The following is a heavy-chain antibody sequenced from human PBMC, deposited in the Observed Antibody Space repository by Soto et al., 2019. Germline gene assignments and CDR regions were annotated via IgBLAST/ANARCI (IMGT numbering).Heavy chain of an antibody. CDR2: IYYSGST. CDR1: GGSISSYY. D-gene: IGHD3-10*01. J-gene: IGHJ6*03. V-gene: IGHV4-59*01. CDR3: ARVVLLWFGRDYYYYMDV. Sequence: SETLSLTCTVSGGSISSYYWSWIRQPPGKGLEWIGYIYYSGSTNYNPSLKSRVTISVDTSKNQFSLKLSSVTAADTAVYYCARVVLLWFGRDYYYYMDVWGKGTTVTVSS.